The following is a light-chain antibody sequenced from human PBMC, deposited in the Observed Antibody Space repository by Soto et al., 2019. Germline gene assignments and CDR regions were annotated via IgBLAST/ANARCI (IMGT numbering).Light chain of an antibody. CDR1: SSDVGGYHY. CDR3: CSYAGSTTVI. J-gene: IGLJ2*01. V-gene: IGLV2-23*02. CDR2: EVS. Sequence: QSVLTQPASVSGSPGQSITISCTGTSSDVGGYHYVSWYQQHPGKVPKLMIYEVSNRPSGVSNRFSGSKSGNTASLTISGLQAEDEADYYCCSYAGSTTVIFGRGTKVTVL.